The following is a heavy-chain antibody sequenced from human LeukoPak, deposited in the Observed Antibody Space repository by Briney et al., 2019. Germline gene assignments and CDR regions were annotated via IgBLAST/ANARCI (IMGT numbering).Heavy chain of an antibody. V-gene: IGHV1-46*01. D-gene: IGHD6-19*01. CDR2: ISPGDGGA. Sequence: ASVKVSCKASGYTFTNYYMHWLRQAPGQGLEWMGIISPGDGGATYAQNFQGRVTMTRDTSTNTVYMELSRLRSVDTAVYYCARVGDSSGWFFDYWGQGTLVTVSS. J-gene: IGHJ4*02. CDR1: GYTFTNYY. CDR3: ARVGDSSGWFFDY.